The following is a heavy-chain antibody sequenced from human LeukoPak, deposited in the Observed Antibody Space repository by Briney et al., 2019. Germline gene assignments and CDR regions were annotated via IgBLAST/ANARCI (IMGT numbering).Heavy chain of an antibody. CDR3: ARVPYYYGSGLLFDY. J-gene: IGHJ4*02. D-gene: IGHD3-10*01. V-gene: IGHV4-59*01. CDR1: GGSISSYY. CDR2: IYYSGSI. Sequence: SETLSLTCTVSGGSISSYYWSWIRQPPGKGLEWIGYIYYSGSINYNPSLKSRVTISVDTSKNQFSLKLSSVTAADTAVYYCARVPYYYGSGLLFDYWGQGTLVTVSS.